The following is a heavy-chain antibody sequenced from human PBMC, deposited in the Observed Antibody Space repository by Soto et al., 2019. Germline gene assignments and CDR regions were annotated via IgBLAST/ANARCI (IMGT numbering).Heavy chain of an antibody. D-gene: IGHD3-10*01. J-gene: IGHJ5*02. CDR3: ARLAGRSFDP. V-gene: IGHV4-59*01. CDR1: GFSISSYY. Sequence: PSETLSLTCPVSGFSISSYYWSWIRQPPGKGLEWIGYIYYSGSTNYNPSLKSRVTISVDTSKNQFSLKLSSVTAADTAVYYCARLAGRSFDPWGQGTLVTVSS. CDR2: IYYSGST.